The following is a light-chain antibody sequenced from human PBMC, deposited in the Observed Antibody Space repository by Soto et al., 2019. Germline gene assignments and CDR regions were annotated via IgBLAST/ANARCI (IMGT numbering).Light chain of an antibody. J-gene: IGKJ2*01. CDR1: ERVSTSF. CDR2: GAS. V-gene: IGKV3-20*01. CDR3: QLYGSSPLYT. Sequence: EIVLTQSPGTMYLSPGERDTLSCRASERVSTSFLAWYQQKPGQAPRLLIYGASNRATGIPDRFSGSGSGTDVTLTISRLEPEDFAVYYCQLYGSSPLYTFGQATKLEIK.